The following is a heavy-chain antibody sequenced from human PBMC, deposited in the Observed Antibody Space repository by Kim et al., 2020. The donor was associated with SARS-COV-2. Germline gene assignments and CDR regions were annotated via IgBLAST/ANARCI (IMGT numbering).Heavy chain of an antibody. J-gene: IGHJ6*02. Sequence: GGSLRLSCAASGFTVSSNYMSWVRQAPRKGLEWVSVIYSGGSTYYADSVKGRFTISRDNSKNTLYLQMNSLRAEDTAVYYCARELAAAGTHYYYGMDVWGQGTTVTVSS. CDR1: GFTVSSNY. CDR2: IYSGGST. D-gene: IGHD6-13*01. V-gene: IGHV3-53*01. CDR3: ARELAAAGTHYYYGMDV.